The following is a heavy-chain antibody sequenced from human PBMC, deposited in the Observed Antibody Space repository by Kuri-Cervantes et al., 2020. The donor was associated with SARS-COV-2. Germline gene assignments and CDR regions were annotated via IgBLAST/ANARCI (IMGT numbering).Heavy chain of an antibody. CDR3: ARAQWSSGYSNIDY. J-gene: IGHJ4*02. Sequence: SQTLSLTCAVYGGSFSGYYWSWIRQPPGKGLEWIGEINHSGSTNYNPSLKSRVTISVDTSKNQFSLKLSSVTAADTAVYYRARAQWSSGYSNIDYWGQGTLVTVSS. CDR1: GGSFSGYY. D-gene: IGHD3-22*01. CDR2: INHSGST. V-gene: IGHV4-34*01.